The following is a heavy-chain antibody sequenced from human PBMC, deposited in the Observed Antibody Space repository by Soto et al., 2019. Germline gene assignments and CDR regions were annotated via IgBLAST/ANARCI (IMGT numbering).Heavy chain of an antibody. V-gene: IGHV4-39*01. CDR3: ARNWNLALVPAAYFDS. CDR1: NDSVLTSSYY. Sequence: SETRSLTWTVSNDSVLTSSYYWAWIRQPSGKGLEWIGTIYYTGTTYYNPSLQSRVTISIDTSKNQFSLNLNSVTAADTAVYYCARNWNLALVPAAYFDSWGQGTMVTVSS. CDR2: IYYTGTT. J-gene: IGHJ4*02. D-gene: IGHD2-2*01.